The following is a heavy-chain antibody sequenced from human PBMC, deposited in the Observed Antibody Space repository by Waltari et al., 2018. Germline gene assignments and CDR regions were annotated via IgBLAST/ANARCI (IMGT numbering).Heavy chain of an antibody. CDR3: ARETRDSSWYRGPFDY. D-gene: IGHD6-13*01. CDR1: GGSISSGGYY. J-gene: IGHJ4*02. CDR2: IYYSGST. V-gene: IGHV4-31*03. Sequence: QVQLQESGPGLVKPSQTLSLTCTVSGGSISSGGYYWSWIRQHPGKGLEWIGYIYYSGSTYYNPSLKSRVTISVDTSKNQFSLKLSSVTAADTAVYYCARETRDSSWYRGPFDYWGQGTLVTVSS.